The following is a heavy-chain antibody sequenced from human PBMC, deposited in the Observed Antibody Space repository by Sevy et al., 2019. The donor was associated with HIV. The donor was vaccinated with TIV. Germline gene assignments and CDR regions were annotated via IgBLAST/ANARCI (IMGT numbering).Heavy chain of an antibody. V-gene: IGHV3-21*01. CDR1: GFTFSSYS. Sequence: GGSLRLSCAASGFTFSSYSMNWVRQAPGKGLEWVSSISSSSSYIYYAHSVKGRFTISRDNAKNSLYLQMNSLRAEDTAVYYCARDLFVIVYFWSGYNAFDIWGQGTMVTVSS. CDR2: ISSSSSYI. D-gene: IGHD3-3*01. J-gene: IGHJ3*02. CDR3: ARDLFVIVYFWSGYNAFDI.